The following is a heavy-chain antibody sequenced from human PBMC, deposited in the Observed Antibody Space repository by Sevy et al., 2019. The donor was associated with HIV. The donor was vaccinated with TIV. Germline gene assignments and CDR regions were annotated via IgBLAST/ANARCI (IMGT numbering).Heavy chain of an antibody. D-gene: IGHD5-18*01. V-gene: IGHV3-11*01. J-gene: IGHJ4*02. CDR2: ISSGGSYI. Sequence: GGSLRLSCTASIFTFGDYYMTWIRQAPGKGLECVSHISSGGSYIHYADSVKGRFTISRDNAKKSLYLQMNSLTAEDTAVYYCARVRYNYGSYYSDYWGQGTLVTVSS. CDR1: IFTFGDYY. CDR3: ARVRYNYGSYYSDY.